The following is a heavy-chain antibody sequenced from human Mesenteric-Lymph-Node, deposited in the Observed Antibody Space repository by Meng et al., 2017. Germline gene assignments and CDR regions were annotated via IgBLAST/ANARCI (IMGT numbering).Heavy chain of an antibody. D-gene: IGHD3-10*01. Sequence: GESLKISCVVSGFIFSNSWMTWVRQAPGKGLEWVANINEDGSEIHYLDSVKGRFTISRDNAKNSFYLQMNNLSAEDTAIYYCATAPPASLYYWFDYWGQGALVTSPQ. V-gene: IGHV3-7*03. CDR2: INEDGSEI. CDR1: GFIFSNSW. CDR3: ATAPPASLYYWFDY. J-gene: IGHJ4*02.